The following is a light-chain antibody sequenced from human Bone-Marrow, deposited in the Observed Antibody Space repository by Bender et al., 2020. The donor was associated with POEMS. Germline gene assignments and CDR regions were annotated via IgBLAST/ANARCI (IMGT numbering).Light chain of an antibody. CDR2: DVS. Sequence: QSVLNQPASVSGSPGQSITISCTGSTSDIGTYKYVSWYQQHPGKAPKLMIYDVSHRPSGVSDRFSASKSGNTASLTISGLQAEDEADYYCSSFTKSSTRVFGGGTKLTVL. J-gene: IGLJ3*02. CDR3: SSFTKSSTRV. V-gene: IGLV2-14*03. CDR1: TSDIGTYKY.